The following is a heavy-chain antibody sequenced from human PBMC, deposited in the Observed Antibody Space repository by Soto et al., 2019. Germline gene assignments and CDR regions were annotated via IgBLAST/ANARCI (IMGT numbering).Heavy chain of an antibody. CDR3: ARNVTLVRGVIRYNWFAP. CDR1: GFSINSADY. J-gene: IGHJ5*02. CDR2: IYHSGST. D-gene: IGHD3-10*01. V-gene: IGHV4-38-2*02. Sequence: SETPALTCTVSGFSINSADYWGWIRQPPGKGLEWIGSIYHSGSTHYNAALRSRVTISVDTSKNQFSLKLSSVTAADTAVYYCARNVTLVRGVIRYNWFAPGGQCPLVTVSS.